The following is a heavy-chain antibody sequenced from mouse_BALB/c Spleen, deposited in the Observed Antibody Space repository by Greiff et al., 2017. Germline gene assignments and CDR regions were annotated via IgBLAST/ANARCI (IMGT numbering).Heavy chain of an antibody. J-gene: IGHJ4*01. Sequence: EVKLQESGPGLVKPSQSLSLTCTVTGYSITSDYAWNWIRQFPGNKLEWMGYISYSGSTSYNPSLKSRISITRDTSKNQFFLQLNSVTTEDTATYYCARWKGNYVAYAMDYWGQGTSVTVSS. D-gene: IGHD2-1*01. V-gene: IGHV3-2*02. CDR3: ARWKGNYVAYAMDY. CDR2: ISYSGST. CDR1: GYSITSDYA.